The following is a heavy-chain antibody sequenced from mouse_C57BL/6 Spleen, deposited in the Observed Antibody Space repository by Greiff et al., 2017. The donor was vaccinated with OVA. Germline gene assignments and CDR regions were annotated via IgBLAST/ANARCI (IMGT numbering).Heavy chain of an antibody. CDR3: AREPTDY. D-gene: IGHD2-10*01. V-gene: IGHV5-17*01. CDR1: GFTFSDYG. Sequence: DVMLVESGGGLVKPGGSLKLSCAASGFTFSDYGMHWVRQAPEKGLEWVAYISSGGSTIYYADTVKGRFTISRDNAKNTLFLQMTSLRSEDTAMYYCAREPTDYWGQGTSVTVSS. J-gene: IGHJ4*01. CDR2: ISSGGSTI.